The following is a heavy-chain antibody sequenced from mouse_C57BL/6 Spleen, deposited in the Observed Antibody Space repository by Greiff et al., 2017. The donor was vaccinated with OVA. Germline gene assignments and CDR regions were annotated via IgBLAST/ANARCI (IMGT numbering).Heavy chain of an antibody. Sequence: EVKLQQSGPELVKPGASVKISCKASGYTFTDYYMNWVKQSHGKSLEWIGDINPNNGGTSYNQKFKGKATLTVDKSSSTAYMELRSLTSEDSAVYYCARRGDRWYFDYWGQGTTLTVSS. D-gene: IGHD3-3*01. V-gene: IGHV1-26*01. J-gene: IGHJ2*01. CDR2: INPNNGGT. CDR1: GYTFTDYY. CDR3: ARRGDRWYFDY.